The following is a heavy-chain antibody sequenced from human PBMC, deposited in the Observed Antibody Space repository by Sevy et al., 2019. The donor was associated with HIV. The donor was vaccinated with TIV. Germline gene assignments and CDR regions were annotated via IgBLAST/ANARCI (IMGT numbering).Heavy chain of an antibody. V-gene: IGHV3-64D*06. Sequence: GESLKISCSASGFTFSSYAMHWVRQAPGKGLEYVSAISSNGGSTYYADSVKGRFTISRDNSKNTLYLQMSSLRAEDTAVCYCVKVEMATIMVYYYYGMDVWGQGTTVTVSS. CDR3: VKVEMATIMVYYYYGMDV. D-gene: IGHD5-12*01. CDR1: GFTFSSYA. J-gene: IGHJ6*02. CDR2: ISSNGGST.